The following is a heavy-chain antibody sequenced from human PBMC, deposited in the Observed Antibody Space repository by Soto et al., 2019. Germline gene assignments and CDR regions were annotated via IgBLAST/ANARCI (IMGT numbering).Heavy chain of an antibody. V-gene: IGHV1-18*01. CDR3: ARDCTGGSCFCIY. CDR1: GYTLTNYA. CDR2: INTYNGNS. Sequence: QVQLVQSAAEVKKPGASVKVSCKASGYTLTNYAISWVRQAPGQGPEWMGWINTYNGNSNDAQKFQGRVTMTTDTSTNTAYMELRSLTSDDTAVYYGARDCTGGSCFCIYWGQGTLVTVSS. J-gene: IGHJ4*02. D-gene: IGHD2-15*01.